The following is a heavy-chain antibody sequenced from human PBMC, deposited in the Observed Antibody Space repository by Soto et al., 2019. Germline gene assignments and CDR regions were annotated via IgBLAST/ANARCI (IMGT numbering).Heavy chain of an antibody. D-gene: IGHD1-26*01. CDR3: ARDGGRHSGGIDY. V-gene: IGHV1-69*01. CDR2: IIPIFGTA. Sequence: QVQLVQSGAEVKKPGSSVKVSCKASGGTFSSYSINWVRQAPGQGLEWMGEIIPIFGTANYAQKFQGRVTITAGESTSTAYMELSSLRSEDTAVYYCARDGGRHSGGIDYWGQGTLVTVYS. CDR1: GGTFSSYS. J-gene: IGHJ4*02.